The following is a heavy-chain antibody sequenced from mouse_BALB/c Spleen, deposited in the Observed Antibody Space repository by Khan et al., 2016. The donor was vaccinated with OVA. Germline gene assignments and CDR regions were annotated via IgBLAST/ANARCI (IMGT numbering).Heavy chain of an antibody. J-gene: IGHJ4*01. D-gene: IGHD2-14*01. CDR3: DRIFIGTTDWAIDD. V-gene: IGHV2-2*02. CDR2: IWSGGST. Sequence: QVQLKESGPGLVQPSQSLSITCTVSGFSLTSYGVHWVRQSPGKGLEWLGVIWSGGSTDYNAAFISRLSISKDNSTSHVFFKMISLQANDTAIDYCDRIFIGTTDWAIDDWGQGTSVTVSS. CDR1: GFSLTSYG.